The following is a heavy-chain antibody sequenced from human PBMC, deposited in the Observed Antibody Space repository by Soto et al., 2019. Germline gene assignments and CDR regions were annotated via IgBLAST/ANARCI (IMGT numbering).Heavy chain of an antibody. CDR3: AKDPFAKSESYPGY. Sequence: LRLSCAASGFTFSSYGMHWVRQAPGEGLEWVAVISYDGSNRYYADSVKGRFTISRDNSKNTLYLQMNSLRPDDTAVYYCAKDPFAKSESYPGYWGQGTLVTVSS. CDR1: GFTFSSYG. D-gene: IGHD1-26*01. CDR2: ISYDGSNR. J-gene: IGHJ4*02. V-gene: IGHV3-30*18.